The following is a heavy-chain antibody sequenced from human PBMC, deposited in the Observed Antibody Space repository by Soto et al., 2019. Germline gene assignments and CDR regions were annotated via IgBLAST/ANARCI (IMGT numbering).Heavy chain of an antibody. CDR2: INADNGNK. CDR3: ATDPHYYDTTGYCLDN. CDR1: GYTFTTYA. D-gene: IGHD3-22*01. J-gene: IGHJ4*02. V-gene: IGHV1-3*01. Sequence: ASVKVSCKASGYTFTTYAIHWVRQAPGQRPEWMGWINADNGNKRYSQKFQGRVTITRDTSASTAYMELSSLRSDDTAVYYCATDPHYYDTTGYCLDNWGQGTLVTVSS.